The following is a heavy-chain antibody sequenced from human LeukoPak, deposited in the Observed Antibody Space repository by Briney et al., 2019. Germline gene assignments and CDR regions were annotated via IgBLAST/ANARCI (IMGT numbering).Heavy chain of an antibody. CDR2: IHQGGTT. J-gene: IGHJ4*02. V-gene: IGHV4-4*02. CDR3: APQVAFRTEY. Sequence: PSETLSLTCAVSSDSIITNDWWNWVRQSPGKGLEWIGEIHQGGTTHYSPSLKSRITMSMDKSKNRISLRLNSVTAADTAVYFFAPQVAFRTEYWGPGPLVTVS. D-gene: IGHD2/OR15-2a*01. CDR1: SDSIITNDW.